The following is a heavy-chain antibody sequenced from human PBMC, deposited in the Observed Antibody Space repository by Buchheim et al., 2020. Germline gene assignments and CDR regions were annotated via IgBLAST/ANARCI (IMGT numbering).Heavy chain of an antibody. CDR2: IYSGGST. CDR1: GFTVSSNY. Sequence: EVQLVESGGGLVQPGGSLRLSCAASGFTVSSNYMSWVRQAPGKGLEWVSVIYSGGSTYYADSVKDRFTITSDNSQNPLDLQMNSLRAEDTAVYYCARETGRAAGMDYWGQGTL. J-gene: IGHJ4*02. V-gene: IGHV3-66*02. D-gene: IGHD6-13*01. CDR3: ARETGRAAGMDY.